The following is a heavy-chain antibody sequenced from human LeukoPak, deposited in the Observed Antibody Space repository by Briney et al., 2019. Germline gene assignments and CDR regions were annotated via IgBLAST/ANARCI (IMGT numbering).Heavy chain of an antibody. V-gene: IGHV1-69*13. Sequence: SVKVSCMASGGTFSSYAISWVRQAPGQGLEWMGGIIPIFGTANYAQKFQGRVTITADESTSTAYMELSSLRSEDTAVYYCAKRGYYDFWSGYYYYGMDVWGQGTTVTVSS. CDR1: GGTFSSYA. J-gene: IGHJ6*02. CDR2: IIPIFGTA. CDR3: AKRGYYDFWSGYYYYGMDV. D-gene: IGHD3-3*01.